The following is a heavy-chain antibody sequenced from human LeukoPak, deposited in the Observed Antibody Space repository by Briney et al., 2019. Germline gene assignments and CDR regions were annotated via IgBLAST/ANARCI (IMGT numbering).Heavy chain of an antibody. V-gene: IGHV4-59*12. J-gene: IGHJ5*02. CDR1: GGSISSYY. CDR2: IYHSGST. D-gene: IGHD6-13*01. CDR3: ARLSSSWRWSDP. Sequence: SETLSLTCTVSGGSISSYYWSWIRQPPGKGLEWIGYIYHSGSTYYNPSLKSRVTISVDRSKNQFSLNLSSVTAADTAVYYCARLSSSWRWSDPWGQGTLVTVSS.